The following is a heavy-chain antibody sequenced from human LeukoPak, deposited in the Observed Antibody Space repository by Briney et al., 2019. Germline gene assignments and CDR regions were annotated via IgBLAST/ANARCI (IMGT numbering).Heavy chain of an antibody. CDR1: GFTFSSYG. Sequence: QPGGSLRLSCAASGFTFSSYGMHWVRQAPGKGLEWVAVISYDGSNKYYADSVKGRFTISRDNSKNTLFLQMYSLRAEDTAVYYCARAGALRPDYWGQGTLVTVSS. J-gene: IGHJ4*02. CDR3: ARAGALRPDY. CDR2: ISYDGSNK. V-gene: IGHV3-30*03.